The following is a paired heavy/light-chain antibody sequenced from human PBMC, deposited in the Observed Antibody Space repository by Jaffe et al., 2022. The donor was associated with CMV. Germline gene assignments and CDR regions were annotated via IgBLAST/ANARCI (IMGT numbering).Heavy chain of an antibody. CDR2: MSDYTGHT. D-gene: IGHD3-10*01. V-gene: IGHV3-23*01. CDR3: AKEMLGVGSPYFDY. CDR1: GFTFSDYA. J-gene: IGHJ4*02. Sequence: DVQLLESGGGLVQPGGSLRLSCAASGFTFSDYAMSWVRQAPGKGLEWVSGMSDYTGHTYYTDSVRGRFTISRDNSKNTLYLQMSSLRAEDTAIYFCAKEMLGVGSPYFDYWGRGTLVTVSS.
Light chain of an antibody. CDR2: AAS. J-gene: IGKJ4*01. Sequence: EIVLTQSPGTLSLSPGERATLSCRASQTIGSNSLAWYQQKPGQAPRPLIYAASSRATGIPDRFSGSGSGTDFTLTISRLEPEDFAVYYCQQYGGSATFGGGTKVEVK. CDR3: QQYGGSAT. V-gene: IGKV3-20*01. CDR1: QTIGSNS.